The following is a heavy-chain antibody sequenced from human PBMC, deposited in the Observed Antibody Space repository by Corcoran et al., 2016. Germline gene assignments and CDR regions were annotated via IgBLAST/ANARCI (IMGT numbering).Heavy chain of an antibody. J-gene: IGHJ5*02. V-gene: IGHV1-8*01. CDR2: MNPNSGNT. CDR3: ARGGCSSTSCYTRGFDP. CDR1: GYTFTSYD. D-gene: IGHD2-2*02. Sequence: QGQLVQSGAEVKKPGAAVKVSCKASGYTFTSYDINWVRQATGQALEWMGWMNPNSGNTGYAQKFQGRVTMTRNTSISTAYMELSSLRSEDTAVYYCARGGCSSTSCYTRGFDPWGQGTLVTVSS.